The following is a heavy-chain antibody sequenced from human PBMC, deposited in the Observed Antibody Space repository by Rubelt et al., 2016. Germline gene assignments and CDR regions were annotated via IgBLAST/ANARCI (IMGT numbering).Heavy chain of an antibody. CDR3: ASLQRGYSSSSPD. Sequence: QVQLQQWGAGLLKPSETLSLTCAVYGGSFSGYYWSWIRQPPGKGLEWIGEINHSGSTNYNPSLKGRVTISVDTSKNQFSLKLSAVTAADTAVYYCASLQRGYSSSSPDWGQGTLVTVSS. CDR1: GGSFSGYY. D-gene: IGHD6-6*01. J-gene: IGHJ4*02. V-gene: IGHV4-34*01. CDR2: INHSGST.